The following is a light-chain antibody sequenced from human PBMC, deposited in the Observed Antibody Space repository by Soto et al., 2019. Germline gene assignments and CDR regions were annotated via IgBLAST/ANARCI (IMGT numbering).Light chain of an antibody. CDR2: TAS. J-gene: IGKJ2*01. V-gene: IGKV1-27*01. CDR3: QQYGTSPPRYT. CDR1: QGIGTA. Sequence: DIQMTQSPSSLSASVGDRVTITCRPSQGIGTALAWYQQKPGAVPKLLVHTASTLQSGVPSRFSGNGSGTDFTLTISSLQPEDFAVYYCQQYGTSPPRYTFGQGTKLEIK.